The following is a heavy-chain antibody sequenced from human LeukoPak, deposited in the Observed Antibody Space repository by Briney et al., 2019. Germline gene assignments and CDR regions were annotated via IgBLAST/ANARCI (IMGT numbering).Heavy chain of an antibody. V-gene: IGHV1-3*01. CDR3: ARVYDSSGYYYLPDY. D-gene: IGHD3-22*01. Sequence: ASVKVSCKASGYTFTSYAMHWVRQAPGQRLEWMGWINAGNGNTKYSQEFQGRVTITRDTSASTAYMELRSLRSADTAVYYCARVYDSSGYYYLPDYWGQGTLVTVSS. CDR1: GYTFTSYA. CDR2: INAGNGNT. J-gene: IGHJ4*02.